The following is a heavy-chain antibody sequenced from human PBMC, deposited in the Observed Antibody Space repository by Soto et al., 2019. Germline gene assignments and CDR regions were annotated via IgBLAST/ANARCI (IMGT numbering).Heavy chain of an antibody. CDR3: TRGPPGSGFDP. Sequence: ASVKVSCKASGYTFTSSYMHWVRQAPGQGLEWVGIIDPSGGSTNYAQKFQGRVTMTRDTSTSTVYMELSSLRSEDTAVYYCTRGPPGSGFDPWGQGTLVTVSS. CDR1: GYTFTSSY. V-gene: IGHV1-46*03. J-gene: IGHJ5*02. CDR2: IDPSGGST. D-gene: IGHD3-10*01.